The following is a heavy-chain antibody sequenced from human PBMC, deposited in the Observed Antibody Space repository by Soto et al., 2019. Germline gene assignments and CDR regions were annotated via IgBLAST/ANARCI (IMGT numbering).Heavy chain of an antibody. Sequence: ASVKVSCKASGYTFTSYYMHWVRQAPGQGLEWMGIINPSGGSTSYAQKFQGRVTMTSDTSTSTVYMELSSLRSEDTAVYYCAGVRRSSGYYYGYWGQGTPVTLS. CDR2: INPSGGST. V-gene: IGHV1-46*01. J-gene: IGHJ4*02. CDR1: GYTFTSYY. D-gene: IGHD3-22*01. CDR3: AGVRRSSGYYYGY.